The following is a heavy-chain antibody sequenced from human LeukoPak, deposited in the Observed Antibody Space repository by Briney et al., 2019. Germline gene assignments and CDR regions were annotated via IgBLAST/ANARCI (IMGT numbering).Heavy chain of an antibody. CDR2: MNPNSGNT. D-gene: IGHD3-9*01. CDR3: ARVAMKDILTGYYWYFDL. J-gene: IGHJ2*01. CDR1: GYTFTSYD. Sequence: ASVKVSCKASGYTFTSYDINWVRQATGQGLEWMAYMNPNSGNTGYAQKFQGRVTMTRNTSISTAYMELSSLRSEDTAVYYCARVAMKDILTGYYWYFDLWGRGTLVTVSS. V-gene: IGHV1-8*02.